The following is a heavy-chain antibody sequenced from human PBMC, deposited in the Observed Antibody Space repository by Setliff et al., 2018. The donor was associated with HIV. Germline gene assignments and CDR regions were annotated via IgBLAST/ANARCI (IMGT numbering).Heavy chain of an antibody. CDR1: GGSFSDCC. CDR2: INHGGTT. Sequence: SETLSLTCAVYGGSFSDCCWSWIRQAPEKGLEWIGEINHGGTTNYNPSLKGRVTLSIDTSKNQFSLKLTSVTAADTVAYFCVRVTSGDSGAYYWEAFDIWGQGIMVTVSS. CDR3: VRVTSGDSGAYYWEAFDI. D-gene: IGHD3-10*01. J-gene: IGHJ3*02. V-gene: IGHV4-34*01.